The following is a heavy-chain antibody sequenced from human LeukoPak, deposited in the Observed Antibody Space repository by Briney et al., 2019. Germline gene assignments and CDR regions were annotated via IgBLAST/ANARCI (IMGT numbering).Heavy chain of an antibody. CDR2: IYSGGST. CDR3: ARGIVGANFFVYFDY. Sequence: GGSLRLSCAASGITVSVNYMNWVRQAPGKGLEWVSVIYSGGSTYYADSVEGRFTISRDNSKNTLYLQMNSLRAEDTAVYYCARGIVGANFFVYFDYWGQGTLVTVSS. CDR1: GITVSVNY. D-gene: IGHD1-26*01. J-gene: IGHJ4*02. V-gene: IGHV3-53*01.